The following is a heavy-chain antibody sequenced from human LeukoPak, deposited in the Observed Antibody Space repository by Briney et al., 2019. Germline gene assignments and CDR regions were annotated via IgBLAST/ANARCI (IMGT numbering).Heavy chain of an antibody. J-gene: IGHJ3*02. CDR3: AKDMPLRSLDAFDI. Sequence: GGSLRLSCAASGFTFDDYAMHWVRQAPGKGLEWVSGISWNSGSIGYADSVKGRFTISRDNAKNSLYLQMNSLRAEDTALYYCAKDMPLRSLDAFDIWGQGTMVTVSS. V-gene: IGHV3-9*01. CDR2: ISWNSGSI. D-gene: IGHD3-10*01. CDR1: GFTFDDYA.